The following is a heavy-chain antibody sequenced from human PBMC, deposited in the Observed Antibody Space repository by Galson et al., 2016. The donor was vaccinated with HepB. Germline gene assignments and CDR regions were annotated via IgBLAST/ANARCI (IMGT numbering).Heavy chain of an antibody. J-gene: IGHJ4*02. D-gene: IGHD3-22*01. Sequence: TLSLTCTISGGSVSSGGYFYWSWIRQHPGKGLEWIGYIFYSGGTYNHPSLKSRVSISVDTSKKQFSLKLSSVTAADTAVYYCAGGGDSRGYYLDSWGQGILVTVSS. CDR1: GGSVSSGGYFY. CDR2: IFYSGGT. CDR3: AGGGDSRGYYLDS. V-gene: IGHV4-31*03.